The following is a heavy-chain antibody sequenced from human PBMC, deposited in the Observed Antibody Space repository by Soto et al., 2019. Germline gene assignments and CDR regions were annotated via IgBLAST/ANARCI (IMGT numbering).Heavy chain of an antibody. Sequence: EVQLVESGGGLVKPGGSLRLSCAASGFTFSSYSMNWVRQAPGKGLEWVSSISSSSSYIYYADSVKGRFTISRDNAKNSLYLQMNILRAEDTAVYYCAREGSGYSHNWFDPWGQGTLVTVSS. D-gene: IGHD3-22*01. J-gene: IGHJ5*02. CDR1: GFTFSSYS. CDR2: ISSSSSYI. CDR3: AREGSGYSHNWFDP. V-gene: IGHV3-21*01.